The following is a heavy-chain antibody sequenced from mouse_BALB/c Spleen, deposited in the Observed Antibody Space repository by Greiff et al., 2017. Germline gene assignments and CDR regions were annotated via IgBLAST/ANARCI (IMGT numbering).Heavy chain of an antibody. CDR1: GYSITSDYA. V-gene: IGHV3-2*02. CDR3: ATIYYDYGGFDY. CDR2: ISYSGST. Sequence: EVQRVESGPGLVKPSQSLSLTCTVTGYSITSDYAWNWIRQFPGNKLEWMGYISYSGSTSYNPSLKSRTSITRNTSKNQFFLQYNSVTTEDTATDYCATIYYDYGGFDYWGQGTTLTVSS. D-gene: IGHD2-4*01. J-gene: IGHJ2*01.